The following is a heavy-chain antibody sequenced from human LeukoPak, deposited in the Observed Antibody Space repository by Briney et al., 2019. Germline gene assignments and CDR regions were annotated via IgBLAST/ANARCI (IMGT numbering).Heavy chain of an antibody. D-gene: IGHD3-10*01. CDR3: ARTTPRITMVRGVITPLYYYYYMDV. V-gene: IGHV4-39*07. CDR1: GGAISSSNYY. J-gene: IGHJ6*03. CDR2: IYHSEST. Sequence: SETLSLTCTVSGGAISSSNYYWAWIRQSPGKDLEWSGSIYHSESTYYNPSLKSRVTVSQDRAENQFSLKLSSVTAADTAVYYCARTTPRITMVRGVITPLYYYYYMDVWGKGTTVTISS.